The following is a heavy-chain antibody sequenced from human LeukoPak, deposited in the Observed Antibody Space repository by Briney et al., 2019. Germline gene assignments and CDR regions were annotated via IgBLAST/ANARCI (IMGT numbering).Heavy chain of an antibody. CDR1: GGSVSSVRYY. D-gene: IGHD3-10*01. CDR3: ARDRLDYYGSGNYYYYGLDV. V-gene: IGHV4-61*01. J-gene: IGHJ6*02. CDR2: IYHTGTT. Sequence: SETLSLTCSVSGGSVSSVRYYWSWLRQPPGKGLEWIGYIYHTGTTNYNPSLKSRVTVSLDTSKNQFSLRLSSVTAADTAVYYCARDRLDYYGSGNYYYYGLDVWGQGTTVTVSS.